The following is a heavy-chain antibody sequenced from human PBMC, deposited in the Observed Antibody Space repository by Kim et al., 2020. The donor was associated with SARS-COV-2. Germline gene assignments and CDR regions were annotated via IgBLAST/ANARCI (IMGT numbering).Heavy chain of an antibody. CDR1: GGTLTTFS. D-gene: IGHD2-21*02. CDR2: VFPVFGTA. CDR3: ALGYCGGDCYSGKWYSTGLDV. V-gene: IGHV1-69*13. Sequence: SVKVSCTASGGTLTTFSIAWVRQAPGQGLEWMGGVFPVFGTATYAPNFQGRVTVSVETNTVYMDLSSLRSDDAAVYYCALGYCGGDCYSGKWYSTGLDVWGQGTTVTVSS. J-gene: IGHJ6*02.